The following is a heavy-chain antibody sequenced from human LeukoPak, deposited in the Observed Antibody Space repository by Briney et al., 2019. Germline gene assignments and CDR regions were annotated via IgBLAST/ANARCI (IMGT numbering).Heavy chain of an antibody. CDR1: DFTFSTYV. J-gene: IGHJ4*02. CDR2: FRSNADTT. CDR3: VRGTGY. Sequence: GGLLSFSCSVSDFTFSTYVMHWLRKARGKGLEFVLAFRSNADTTYYAASVKGRFTISRDNSKNTLYLQMTSLRADDTAVYYCVRGTGYWGQGTLVTVSS. V-gene: IGHV3-64D*06.